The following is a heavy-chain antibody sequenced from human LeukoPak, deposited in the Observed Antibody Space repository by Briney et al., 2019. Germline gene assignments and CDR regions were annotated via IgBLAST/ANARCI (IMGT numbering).Heavy chain of an antibody. CDR3: ARAPRDSSSSNYMRRFDY. V-gene: IGHV4-38-2*01. CDR1: GYSISSDNY. CDR2: IYHSGST. Sequence: SETLSLTCAVSGYSISSDNYWVWIRQPPGQGPEWTGGIYHSGSTYYNPSLKSRVTMSVDTSKNQFSLKVSSVTAADTAVYYCARAPRDSSSSNYMRRFDYWGQGTLVTVSS. D-gene: IGHD3-22*01. J-gene: IGHJ4*02.